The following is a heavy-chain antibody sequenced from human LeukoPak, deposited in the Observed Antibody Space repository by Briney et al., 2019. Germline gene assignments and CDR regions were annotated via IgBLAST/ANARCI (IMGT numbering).Heavy chain of an antibody. D-gene: IGHD3-22*01. CDR2: IYYSGST. Sequence: PSETLSLTCTVSGGCISSYYWSWIRQPPGKGLEWIGYIYYSGSTNYNPSLKSRVTISVDTSKNQFSLKLSSVTAADTAVYYCASLGGDYYDRGYYFDYWGQGTLVTVSS. J-gene: IGHJ4*02. V-gene: IGHV4-59*01. CDR1: GGCISSYY. CDR3: ASLGGDYYDRGYYFDY.